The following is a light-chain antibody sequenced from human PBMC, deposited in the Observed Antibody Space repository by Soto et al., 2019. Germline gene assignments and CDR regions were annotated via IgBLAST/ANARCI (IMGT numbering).Light chain of an antibody. J-gene: IGKJ1*01. CDR3: QHRGSWPRS. CDR1: QSVSSW. Sequence: DIQMTQSPSTLSASVGDRVTITCRASQSVSSWLAWYLQKPGKAPKLLIYGASSLEGGVPSRFSGRGSGTEFTLTISSLQPDDFAVYYCQHRGSWPRSFGRGTKVEI. CDR2: GAS. V-gene: IGKV1-5*01.